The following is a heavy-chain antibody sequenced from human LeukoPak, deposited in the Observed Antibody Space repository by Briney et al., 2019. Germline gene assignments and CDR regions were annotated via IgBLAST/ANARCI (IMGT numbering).Heavy chain of an antibody. J-gene: IGHJ4*02. CDR2: INPSGGST. Sequence: GASVKVSCKASGYTFSSYYMHWVRQAPGQGLEWMGIINPSGGSTSYAQKFQGRVTITADKSTSTAYMELSSLRSEDTAVYYCARDPTRYGSGSYSDYWGQGTLVTVSS. CDR1: GYTFSSYY. D-gene: IGHD3-10*01. CDR3: ARDPTRYGSGSYSDY. V-gene: IGHV1-46*01.